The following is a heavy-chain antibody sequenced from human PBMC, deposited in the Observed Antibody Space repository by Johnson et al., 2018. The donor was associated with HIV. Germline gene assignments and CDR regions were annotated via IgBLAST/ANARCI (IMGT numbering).Heavy chain of an antibody. Sequence: QVQLVESGGGLVKPGGSLRLSCAASGFTFSDYYMSWIRQAPGKGLEWVSYISSSGSTIYYADSVKGRFTISRDSSKNTLYLQVNRLRAEDTAVYYCARGSRYTYDYDDAHLLHAFDFWGQGTMVTVSS. V-gene: IGHV3-11*04. CDR3: ARGSRYTYDYDDAHLLHAFDF. CDR2: ISSSGSTI. J-gene: IGHJ3*01. CDR1: GFTFSDYY. D-gene: IGHD3-22*01.